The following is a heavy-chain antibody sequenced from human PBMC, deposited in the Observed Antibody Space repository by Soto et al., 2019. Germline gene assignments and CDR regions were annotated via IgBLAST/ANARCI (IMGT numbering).Heavy chain of an antibody. Sequence: ASVKVSCKASGYTFTSYDINWVRQATGQGLEWMGWMNPNSGNTGYAQKFQGRVTMTRNTSLTTAYMELSSLRSEDTAVYYCAREMTTRVMAVCGQGTTVTVSS. CDR2: MNPNSGNT. V-gene: IGHV1-8*01. J-gene: IGHJ6*02. CDR3: AREMTTRVMAV. CDR1: GYTFTSYD. D-gene: IGHD1-1*01.